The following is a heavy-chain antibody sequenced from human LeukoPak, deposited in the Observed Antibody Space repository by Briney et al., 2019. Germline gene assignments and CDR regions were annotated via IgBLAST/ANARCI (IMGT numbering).Heavy chain of an antibody. J-gene: IGHJ5*02. V-gene: IGHV4-61*02. D-gene: IGHD3-9*01. CDR3: ARETYYDILTGYYNPTNWFDP. CDR1: GNSISSGDYY. Sequence: PSETLSLTCTVSGNSISSGDYYWSWIRQPAGKGLEWIGRIYTSGSTNYNPSLKSRVTISVDTSKNQFSLKLSSVTAADTAVYYCARETYYDILTGYYNPTNWFDPWGQGTLVTVSS. CDR2: IYTSGST.